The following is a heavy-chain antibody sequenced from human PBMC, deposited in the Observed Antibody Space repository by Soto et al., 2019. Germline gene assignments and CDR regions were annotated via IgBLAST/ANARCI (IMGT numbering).Heavy chain of an antibody. D-gene: IGHD3-3*01. Sequence: PGGSLRLSCAASGFTFSSYSMNWVRQAPGKGLEWVSSISSSSSYIYYADSVKGRFTISRDNAKNSLYLQMNSLRAEDTAVYYCARRVSLYAFWSGPHYYSYMDVWGKGTTVTVSS. CDR2: ISSSSSYI. CDR3: ARRVSLYAFWSGPHYYSYMDV. J-gene: IGHJ6*03. CDR1: GFTFSSYS. V-gene: IGHV3-21*01.